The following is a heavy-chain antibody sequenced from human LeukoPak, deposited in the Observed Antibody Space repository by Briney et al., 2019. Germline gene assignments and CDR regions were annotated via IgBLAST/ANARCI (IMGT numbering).Heavy chain of an antibody. V-gene: IGHV4-59*01. CDR2: IYYSGST. Sequence: PSQTLSLTCTVSGGSISTYYCTWIRQSPGKGLEWIGYIYYSGSTNYNPSLKSRVTMSVDTSKNQFSLKLSSVTAADTAVYYCARAPASGYHFYGMDVWGQGTTVTVSS. J-gene: IGHJ6*02. CDR1: GGSISTYY. CDR3: ARAPASGYHFYGMDV. D-gene: IGHD5-12*01.